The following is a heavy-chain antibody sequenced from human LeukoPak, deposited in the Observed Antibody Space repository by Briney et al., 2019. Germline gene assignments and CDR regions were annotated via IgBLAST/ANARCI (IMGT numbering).Heavy chain of an antibody. D-gene: IGHD7-27*01. J-gene: IGHJ4*02. CDR3: TTGNWGPH. CDR1: GFTFSSYS. V-gene: IGHV3-15*07. Sequence: PGGSLRLSCAASGFTFSSYSMNRVRQAPGKGLEWVGRIKRKTDGGTTDYAAPVKGRFTISRDDSKNTLYLQMNSLKTEDTAVYYCTTGNWGPHWGQGTLVTVSS. CDR2: IKRKTDGGTT.